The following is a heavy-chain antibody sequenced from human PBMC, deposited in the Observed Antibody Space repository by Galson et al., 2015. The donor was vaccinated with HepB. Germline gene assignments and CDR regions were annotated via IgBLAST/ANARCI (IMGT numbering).Heavy chain of an antibody. V-gene: IGHV3-15*01. J-gene: IGHJ4*02. CDR3: TADVPEPLSQIDY. D-gene: IGHD1-14*01. CDR2: IRTQSEGRT. CDR1: GYTFNCAW. Sequence: SLRLSCAGSGYTFNCAWMNWVRQAPGKGLEWVARIRTQSEGRTAYATPVKGRFTISRDDSNNALYLHMNNLKPEGTAMYYCTADVPEPLSQIDYWGQGTLVTVSS.